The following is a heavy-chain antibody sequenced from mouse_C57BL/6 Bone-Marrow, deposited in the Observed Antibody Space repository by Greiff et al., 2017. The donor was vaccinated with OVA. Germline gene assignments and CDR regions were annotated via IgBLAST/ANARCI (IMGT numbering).Heavy chain of an antibody. CDR2: IDPNSGGT. CDR1: GYTFTSYW. J-gene: IGHJ4*01. CDR3: VREGITAVGQCMDF. V-gene: IGHV1-72*01. Sequence: QVQLQQPGAELVKPGASVKLSCKASGYTFTSYWMHWVKQRPGRGLEWIGRIDPNSGGTKYNEKFKSKATLTVDKSSSTAYMQLSSLTSEDSAVYYCVREGITAVGQCMDFWGQGTSVTVSS. D-gene: IGHD1-1*01.